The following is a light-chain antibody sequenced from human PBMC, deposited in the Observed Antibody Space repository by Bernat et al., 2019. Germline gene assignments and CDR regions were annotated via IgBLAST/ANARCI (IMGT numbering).Light chain of an antibody. CDR1: QSVDIY. CDR2: DAS. CDR3: QQRKHWPPLT. J-gene: IGKJ4*01. Sequence: VLTQSPATLSLSPGERATLSCRASQSVDIYLAWYQQKPGQAPRLLSYDASNRATGIPPRFSGSGSGTDFTLTISSLEPEDFAFYYCQQRKHWPPLTFGGGTKVEI. V-gene: IGKV3-11*01.